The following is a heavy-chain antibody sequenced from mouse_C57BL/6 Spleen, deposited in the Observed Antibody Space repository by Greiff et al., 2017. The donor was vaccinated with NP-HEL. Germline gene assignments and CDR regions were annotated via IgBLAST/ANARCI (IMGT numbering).Heavy chain of an antibody. CDR2: ISSGSSTI. CDR1: GFTFSDYG. V-gene: IGHV5-17*01. Sequence: EVQLVESGGGLVKPGGSLKLSCAASGFTFSDYGMHWVRQAPEKGLEWVAYISSGSSTIYYADTVKGRFTISRDNAKNTLFLQMTSLRSEDTAMYYCARRVEIAWFAYWGQGTLVTVSA. D-gene: IGHD1-1*02. CDR3: ARRVEIAWFAY. J-gene: IGHJ3*01.